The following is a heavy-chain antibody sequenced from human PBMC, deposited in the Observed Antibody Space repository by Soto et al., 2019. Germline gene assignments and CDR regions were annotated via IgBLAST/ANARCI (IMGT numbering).Heavy chain of an antibody. CDR1: GFTFSSYA. J-gene: IGHJ4*02. V-gene: IGHV3-30-3*01. CDR2: ISYDGSNK. Sequence: SLRLSCAASGFTFSSYAMHWVRQAPGKGLEWAAVISYDGSNKYYADSVKGRFTISRDNSKNTLYLQMNSLRAEDTAVYYCARDLDDFDPVPHFDYWGQGTLVTVSS. CDR3: ARDLDDFDPVPHFDY. D-gene: IGHD3-3*01.